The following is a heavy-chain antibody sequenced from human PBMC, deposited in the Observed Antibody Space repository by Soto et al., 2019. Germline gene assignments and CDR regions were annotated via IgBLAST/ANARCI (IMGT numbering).Heavy chain of an antibody. D-gene: IGHD3-10*01. Sequence: EVQLLESGGGLVQPGGSLRISCIGSGFTFSSNAMSWVRQAPGKGLEWVSAISGSGGTTYYADSVKGRFAVSRDNSNNSLYLQMNSLRAEDTAVYDGAKQRECFGSGSDTYYFDYWGQGTLVTVSS. CDR2: ISGSGGTT. CDR1: GFTFSSNA. CDR3: AKQRECFGSGSDTYYFDY. J-gene: IGHJ4*02. V-gene: IGHV3-23*01.